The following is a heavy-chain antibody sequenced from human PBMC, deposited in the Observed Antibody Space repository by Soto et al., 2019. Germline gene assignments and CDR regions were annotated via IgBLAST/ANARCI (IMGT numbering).Heavy chain of an antibody. Sequence: QVQLQESGPGLVKPSETLSLTCSVSGGSISNHYWSWIRQPPGKGLEWFGYIYYKGITNYNPSLKSRVTMSVDTSRNQISLKLTTVTAADTAVYYCTRANWYSEYWGQGALVTVSS. V-gene: IGHV4-59*11. D-gene: IGHD7-27*01. CDR1: GGSISNHY. J-gene: IGHJ4*02. CDR2: IYYKGIT. CDR3: TRANWYSEY.